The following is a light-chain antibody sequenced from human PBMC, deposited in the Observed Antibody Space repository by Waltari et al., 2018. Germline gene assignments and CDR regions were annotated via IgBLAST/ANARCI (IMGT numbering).Light chain of an antibody. CDR2: STN. Sequence: QTVVTQEPSFSVSPGGTVTLTCGLSLGSVSTSYYPSWYQQTPGQAPRTLIYSTNTRSSGVPDRFSGSILGNKAALTITGAQADDESDYYCVLYMGSGISVFGGGTKLTVL. J-gene: IGLJ2*01. CDR3: VLYMGSGISV. V-gene: IGLV8-61*01. CDR1: LGSVSTSYY.